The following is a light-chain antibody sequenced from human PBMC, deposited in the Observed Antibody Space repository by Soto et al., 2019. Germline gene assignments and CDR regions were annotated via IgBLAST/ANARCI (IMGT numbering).Light chain of an antibody. J-gene: IGLJ3*02. CDR3: CSFAGTAWV. CDR1: SSDVGGYKY. V-gene: IGLV2-11*01. Sequence: QAVVTQPRSVSGSPGQSVTISCSGTSSDVGGYKYVSWYQHHPGKAPKLIIFDVTRRPSGVPDRLSGSKSGNTASLTISGLQVDDEADYYCCSFAGTAWVFGGGTKLTVL. CDR2: DVT.